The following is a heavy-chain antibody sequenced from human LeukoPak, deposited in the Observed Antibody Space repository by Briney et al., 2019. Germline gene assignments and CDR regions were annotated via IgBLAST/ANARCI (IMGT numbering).Heavy chain of an antibody. CDR1: GFTFSNYW. V-gene: IGHV3-7*01. CDR2: IKEDGSQK. Sequence: GGSLRLSCAASGFTFSNYWMTWVRQAPGKGLEWVANIKEDGSQKYYVGSVKGRFTVSRDNAKNSLYLQKNSLRAEDTAVYFCARDHQNGYYFYWGQGTVVTVSS. CDR3: ARDHQNGYYFY. D-gene: IGHD3-22*01. J-gene: IGHJ4*02.